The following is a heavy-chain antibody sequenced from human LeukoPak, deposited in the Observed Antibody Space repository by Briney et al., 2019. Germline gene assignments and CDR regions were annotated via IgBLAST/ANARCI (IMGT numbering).Heavy chain of an antibody. J-gene: IGHJ4*02. CDR2: ISYDGSNK. CDR1: GFTFSSYA. Sequence: PGGSLRLSCAASGFTFSSYAMHWVRQAPGKGLEWVAVISYDGSNKYYADSVKGRFTISRDNSKNTLYLQMNSLRAEDTAVYYCARDFKDRGFWGQGTLVTVSS. CDR3: ARDFKDRGF. V-gene: IGHV3-30*04. D-gene: IGHD3-10*01.